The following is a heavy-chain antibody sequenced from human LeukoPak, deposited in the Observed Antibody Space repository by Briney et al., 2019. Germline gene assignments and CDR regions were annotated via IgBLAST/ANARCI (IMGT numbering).Heavy chain of an antibody. Sequence: PGRSLRLSCAASGFTFSTYAMHWVSQAPGKGLDWVAVISHDGINKYYTDSVKGRLTISRDNSKNTLYLQMNSLRAEDTALYYCVRVAQVGPPFDIWGQGTMVTVSS. CDR2: ISHDGINK. CDR1: GFTFSTYA. V-gene: IGHV3-30*04. CDR3: VRVAQVGPPFDI. D-gene: IGHD1-26*01. J-gene: IGHJ3*02.